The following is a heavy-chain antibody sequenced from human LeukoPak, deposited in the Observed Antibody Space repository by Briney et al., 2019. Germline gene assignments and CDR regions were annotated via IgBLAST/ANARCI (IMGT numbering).Heavy chain of an antibody. CDR3: ARDRVAAAGRQTEGFDY. V-gene: IGHV4-39*07. CDR1: GGSISSSSYY. Sequence: SETLSLTCTVSGGSISSSSYYWGWIRQPPGKGLEWIVSIYYSGSTYYNPSLKSRVTISVDTSKNQFSLKLSSVTAADTAVYYCARDRVAAAGRQTEGFDYWGQGTLVTVSS. J-gene: IGHJ4*02. CDR2: IYYSGST. D-gene: IGHD6-13*01.